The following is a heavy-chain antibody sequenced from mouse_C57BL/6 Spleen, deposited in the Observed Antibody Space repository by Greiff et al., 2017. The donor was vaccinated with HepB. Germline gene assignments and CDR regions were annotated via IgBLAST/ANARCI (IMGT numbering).Heavy chain of an antibody. D-gene: IGHD2-5*01. CDR3: ARGYYSNLYAMDY. CDR2: IHPNSGST. J-gene: IGHJ4*01. Sequence: QVQLQQPGAELVKPGASVKLSCKASGYTFTSYWMHWVKQRPGQGLEWIGMIHPNSGSTNYNEKFKSKATLTVDKSSSTAYMQLSSLSSEDSAVYYCARGYYSNLYAMDYWGQGTSVTVSS. V-gene: IGHV1-64*01. CDR1: GYTFTSYW.